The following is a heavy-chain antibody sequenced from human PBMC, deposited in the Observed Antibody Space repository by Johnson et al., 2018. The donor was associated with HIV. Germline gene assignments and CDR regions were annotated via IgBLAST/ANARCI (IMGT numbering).Heavy chain of an antibody. V-gene: IGHV3-38*03. J-gene: IGHJ3*02. Sequence: VQLVESGGGVVQPGKSLRLSCAASGFTVSSNEMSWVRQAPGKGLEWVSSISGGSTSYADSRKGRFIISRDNFKNTLYLQMNSLRAEDTALYYCARDHLSSRGAFDIWGQWTMVTVSS. CDR3: ARDHLSSRGAFDI. CDR2: ISGGST. CDR1: GFTVSSNE. D-gene: IGHD6-13*01.